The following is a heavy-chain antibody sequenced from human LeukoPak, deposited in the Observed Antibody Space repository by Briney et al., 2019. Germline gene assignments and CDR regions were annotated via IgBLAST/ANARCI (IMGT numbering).Heavy chain of an antibody. J-gene: IGHJ4*02. D-gene: IGHD1-26*01. CDR3: ARGALGATHFDY. CDR1: RGSISSSSYY. V-gene: IGHV4-39*07. CDR2: IYYSGST. Sequence: SETLSLTCTVSRGSISSSSYYWGWIRQPPGKWLEWIGSIYYSGSTFYNPSLKSRVTISVDTSKNQFSLKLSAVTAEDTAVYYCARGALGATHFDYWGQGTLVTVSS.